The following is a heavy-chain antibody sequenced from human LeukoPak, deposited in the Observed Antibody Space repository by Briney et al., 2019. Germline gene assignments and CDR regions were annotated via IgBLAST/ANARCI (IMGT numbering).Heavy chain of an antibody. J-gene: IGHJ3*02. CDR3: ARRARHHLYGSGAFDI. Sequence: GESLKISCKGSGYSFTSYWIGWVRQMPGKGLEWMGIIYPGDSDTRYSPSFQGQVTISADKSISTAYLQWSSLKASDTAMYYCARRARHHLYGSGAFDIWGQGTVVTVSS. V-gene: IGHV5-51*01. CDR2: IYPGDSDT. CDR1: GYSFTSYW. D-gene: IGHD3-10*01.